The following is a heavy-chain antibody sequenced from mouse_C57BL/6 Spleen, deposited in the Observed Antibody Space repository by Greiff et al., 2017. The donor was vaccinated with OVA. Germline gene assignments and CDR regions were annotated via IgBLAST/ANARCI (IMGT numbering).Heavy chain of an antibody. D-gene: IGHD4-1*01. CDR1: GFTFSDYY. CDR2: INYDGSST. J-gene: IGHJ2*01. V-gene: IGHV5-16*01. CDR3: ERITGTGPFDY. Sequence: EVKLVESEGGLVQPGSSMKLSCTASGFTFSDYYMAWVRQVPEKGLEWVANINYDGSSTYYLDSLKSRFIIPRDNAKNILYLQMSSLKSEDTATYYCERITGTGPFDYWGQGTTLTVSS.